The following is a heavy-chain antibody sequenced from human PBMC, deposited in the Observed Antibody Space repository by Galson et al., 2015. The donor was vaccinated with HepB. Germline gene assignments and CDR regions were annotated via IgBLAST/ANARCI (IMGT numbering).Heavy chain of an antibody. CDR2: IYSGGST. J-gene: IGHJ5*02. CDR1: GFTVSSNY. V-gene: IGHV3-53*04. D-gene: IGHD5-18*01. CDR3: ARAGYSYGGVRWFDP. Sequence: SLRLSCAASGFTVSSNYMSWVRQAPGKGLEWVSVIYSGGSTYYADSVKGRFTISRHNSKNTLYLQMNSLRAEDTAVYYCARAGYSYGGVRWFDPWGQGTLVTVSS.